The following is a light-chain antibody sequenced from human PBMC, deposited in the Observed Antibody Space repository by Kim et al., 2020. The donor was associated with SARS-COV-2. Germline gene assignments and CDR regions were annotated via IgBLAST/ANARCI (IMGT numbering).Light chain of an antibody. CDR2: NDN. J-gene: IGLJ3*02. CDR1: SSNVGHHF. Sequence: ELTQPPSTSGTPGQRVTISCSGSSSNVGHHFVNWYQQLPGTAPKVFIYNDNQRPSGVPDRFSGSRSGTSVSLAISGLQSEDEADYYCATWDVTLNGWVFGGGTKLTVL. CDR3: ATWDVTLNGWV. V-gene: IGLV1-44*01.